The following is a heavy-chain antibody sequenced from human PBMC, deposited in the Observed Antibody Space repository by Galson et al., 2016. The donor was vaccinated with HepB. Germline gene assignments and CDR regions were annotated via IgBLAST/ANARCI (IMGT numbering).Heavy chain of an antibody. CDR3: AKAAAALSSGWRTLAPRGYYYKMDV. CDR1: GDSVSSRSAA. J-gene: IGHJ6*02. Sequence: CAISGDSVSSRSAAWNWIRQSPSRGLEWLGRTYYRSKWYNDYAESVKSRITINPDTSRNQLSLQLNSVTPEDTAVYYCAKAAAALSSGWRTLAPRGYYYKMDVWGQGTTVTFSS. CDR2: TYYRSKWYN. V-gene: IGHV6-1*01. D-gene: IGHD6-19*01.